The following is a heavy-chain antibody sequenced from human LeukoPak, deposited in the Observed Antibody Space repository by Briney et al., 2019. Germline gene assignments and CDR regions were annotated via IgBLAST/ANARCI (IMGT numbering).Heavy chain of an antibody. CDR2: ISGSGGST. V-gene: IGHV3-23*01. CDR1: GFTFSSYA. D-gene: IGHD6-19*01. Sequence: GGSLRLSCAASGFTFSSYAMSWVRQAPGKGLEWVSAISGSGGSTYYADSVKGRFTISRDNSKNTLYLQMNSLRAEDTAVYYCANHHTRGWLVSCFDYWGQGTLVTVSS. CDR3: ANHHTRGWLVSCFDY. J-gene: IGHJ4*02.